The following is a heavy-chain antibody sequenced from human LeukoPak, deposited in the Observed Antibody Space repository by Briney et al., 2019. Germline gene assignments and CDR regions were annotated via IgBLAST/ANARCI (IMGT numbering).Heavy chain of an antibody. Sequence: GGSLRLSCAASGFTFNTYGMHWVRQAPGKGLEWVAFIRYDGSNKYYADSVKGRFTISRDNSKNTLYLQMNSLRAEDTAVYYCAKLGNSYAYYYYMDVWGKGTTVTVSS. CDR1: GFTFNTYG. D-gene: IGHD5-18*01. V-gene: IGHV3-30*02. CDR2: IRYDGSNK. CDR3: AKLGNSYAYYYYMDV. J-gene: IGHJ6*03.